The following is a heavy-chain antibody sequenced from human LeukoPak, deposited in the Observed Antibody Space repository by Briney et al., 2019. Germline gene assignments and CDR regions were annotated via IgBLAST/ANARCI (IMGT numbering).Heavy chain of an antibody. CDR2: ISWNSDSI. D-gene: IGHD3-10*01. CDR1: GFTFDHYA. V-gene: IGHV3-9*01. Sequence: GGSLRLSCAASGFTFDHYAMHWVRQAPGKGLEWVSGISWNSDSIGYADSVKGRFTISRNNAKNSLFLQMNSLRAEDTALYSCAKGRGYGSGTGDYGLDVWGQGTTVTVSS. CDR3: AKGRGYGSGTGDYGLDV. J-gene: IGHJ6*02.